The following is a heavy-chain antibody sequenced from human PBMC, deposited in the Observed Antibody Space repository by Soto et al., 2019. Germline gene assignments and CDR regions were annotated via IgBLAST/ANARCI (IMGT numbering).Heavy chain of an antibody. D-gene: IGHD2-15*01. CDR1: GFTFSSYA. V-gene: IGHV3-23*01. J-gene: IGHJ1*01. CDR2: ISGSGGST. Sequence: PGGSLRLSCAASGFTFSSYAMSWVRQAPGKGLEWVSAISGSGGSTYYADSVKGRFTISRDNSKNTLYLQMNSLRAEDTAVYYCAKAERYCSGGSCYRSVYWYFQHWGQGTLVTVPQ. CDR3: AKAERYCSGGSCYRSVYWYFQH.